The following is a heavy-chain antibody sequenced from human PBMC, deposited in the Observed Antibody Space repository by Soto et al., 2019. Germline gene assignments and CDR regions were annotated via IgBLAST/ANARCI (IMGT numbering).Heavy chain of an antibody. CDR2: IYYSGST. CDR3: ARQRSSRDRIDP. Sequence: SETLSLTCTVSGGSISSSSYYWGWIRQPPGKGLEWIGSIYYSGSTYYNPSLKSRVTISVDTSKNQFSLKLSSVTAADTAVYYCARQRSSRDRIDPWGQGTLVTVSS. V-gene: IGHV4-39*01. CDR1: GGSISSSSYY. D-gene: IGHD2-2*01. J-gene: IGHJ5*02.